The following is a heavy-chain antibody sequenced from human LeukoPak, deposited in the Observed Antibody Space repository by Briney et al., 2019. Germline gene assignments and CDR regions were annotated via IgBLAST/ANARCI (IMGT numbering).Heavy chain of an antibody. D-gene: IGHD2-2*01. J-gene: IGHJ4*01. CDR2: ISGSGGST. CDR1: GFTFSSYA. Sequence: GGYLRLSCAASGFTFSSYAMSWVRQAPGKGLEWVSAISGSGGSTYCADSVKGRFTISRDNSKNTLYLQMNSLRAEDTAVYYCAKRGYCSSTSCRIYPDDFDYWGHGTLVTVSS. V-gene: IGHV3-23*01. CDR3: AKRGYCSSTSCRIYPDDFDY.